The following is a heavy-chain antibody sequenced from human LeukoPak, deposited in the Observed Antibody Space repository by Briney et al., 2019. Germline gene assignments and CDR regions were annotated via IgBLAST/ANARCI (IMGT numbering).Heavy chain of an antibody. Sequence: PGGSLRLSCAASGFTFSSYSMNSVRQAPGKGLEWVSTNSSSSSYIYYADSAKGRFTISRDNAKNSLYLQMNSLRAEDTAVYYCARRSCSGGSCYSPGPTDAFDIWGQGTMVTVSS. V-gene: IGHV3-21*01. D-gene: IGHD2-15*01. CDR2: NSSSSSYI. J-gene: IGHJ3*02. CDR3: ARRSCSGGSCYSPGPTDAFDI. CDR1: GFTFSSYS.